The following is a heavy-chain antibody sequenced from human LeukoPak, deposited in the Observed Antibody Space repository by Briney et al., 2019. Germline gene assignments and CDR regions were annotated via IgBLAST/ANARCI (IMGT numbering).Heavy chain of an antibody. D-gene: IGHD4-17*01. CDR1: GGSISSSSYY. Sequence: SETLSLTCTVSGGSISSSSYYWGWIRQPPGKGLEWIGSIYYSGSTYYNPSLKSRVTISVDTSKNQFSLKLSSVTAADTAVYYCARREPTVTTGYYFDYWGQGTLVTVSS. CDR3: ARREPTVTTGYYFDY. V-gene: IGHV4-39*01. J-gene: IGHJ4*02. CDR2: IYYSGST.